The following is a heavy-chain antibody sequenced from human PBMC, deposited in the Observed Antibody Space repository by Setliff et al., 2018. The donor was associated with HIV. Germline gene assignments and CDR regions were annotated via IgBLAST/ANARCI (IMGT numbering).Heavy chain of an antibody. CDR2: IYTSGNT. J-gene: IGHJ5*02. CDR3: ARRSDWFDP. CDR1: GGSFSGYD. V-gene: IGHV4-4*09. Sequence: PSETLSLTCAVYGGSFSGYDWSWIRQPPGKGLEWIGCIYTSGNTNYDPSLKSRVTISVDTSKNQFSLKLASVTAADTAVYFCARRSDWFDPWG.